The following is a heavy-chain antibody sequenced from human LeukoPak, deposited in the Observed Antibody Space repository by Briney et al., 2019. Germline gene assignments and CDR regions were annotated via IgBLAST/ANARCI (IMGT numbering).Heavy chain of an antibody. D-gene: IGHD4-17*01. V-gene: IGHV4-59*01. J-gene: IGHJ4*02. CDR3: ARGGDYGDLRYFDY. Sequence: PSETLSLTCTGSGGSINNYYWSWIRQPPGKGLDWIGDIYYRGSTNYNPSLKSRVTFSVATSNTQFSLKLNSVTAADTAVYYCARGGDYGDLRYFDYWGQGTLVTVSS. CDR1: GGSINNYY. CDR2: IYYRGST.